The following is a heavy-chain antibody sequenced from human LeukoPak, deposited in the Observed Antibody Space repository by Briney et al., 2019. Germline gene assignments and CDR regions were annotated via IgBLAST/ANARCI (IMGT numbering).Heavy chain of an antibody. V-gene: IGHV3-23*01. CDR3: ASGEGTTYYYSSGSYYRLDY. CDR1: GFTFSSYA. CDR2: ISGSGGST. J-gene: IGHJ4*02. Sequence: PGGSLRLSCAASGFTFSSYAMTWVRQAPGKGLEWDSVISGSGGSTYYADSVKGRFTISRDNSKNTLDLQMNSLRAEDTAVYYCASGEGTTYYYSSGSYYRLDYWGQGTLVTVSS. D-gene: IGHD3-10*01.